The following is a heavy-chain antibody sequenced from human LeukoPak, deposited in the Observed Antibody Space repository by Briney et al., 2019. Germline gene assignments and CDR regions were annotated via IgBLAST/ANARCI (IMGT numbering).Heavy chain of an antibody. J-gene: IGHJ6*03. Sequence: PSETLSLTCAVYGGSFSGYYWSWIRQPPGKGLEWIGEINHSGSTNYNPSLKSRVTISVDTSKNQFSLKLSSVTAADTAVYYCAREVVAARLYYYYYYMDVWGKGTTVTVSS. D-gene: IGHD6-6*01. CDR1: GGSFSGYY. CDR3: AREVVAARLYYYYYYMDV. CDR2: INHSGST. V-gene: IGHV4-34*01.